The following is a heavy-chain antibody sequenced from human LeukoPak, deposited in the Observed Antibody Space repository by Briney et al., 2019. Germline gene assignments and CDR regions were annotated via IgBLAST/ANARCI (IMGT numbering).Heavy chain of an antibody. J-gene: IGHJ4*02. Sequence: PGGSLRLSCAVSGFTFSSHAMGWVRQAPGKGLEWVAGITNNGDENYADSVKGRVTISRDNSKSTLDPQMNSLRAEDTALYYCARDGSWGWAQYDYWGQGILVTVSS. CDR3: ARDGSWGWAQYDY. CDR2: ITNNGDE. CDR1: GFTFSSHA. V-gene: IGHV3-23*01. D-gene: IGHD5-24*01.